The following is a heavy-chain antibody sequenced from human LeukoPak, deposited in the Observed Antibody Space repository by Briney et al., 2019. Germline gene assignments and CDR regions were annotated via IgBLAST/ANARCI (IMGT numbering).Heavy chain of an antibody. CDR2: IYYSGST. Sequence: SETLPLTCTVSGGSISSSSYYWGWIRQPPGKGLEWIGSIYYSGSTYYNPSLKSRVTISVDTSKNQFSLKLSSVTAADTAVYYCARQRIAAAEDYWGQGTLVTVSS. J-gene: IGHJ4*02. CDR1: GGSISSSSYY. V-gene: IGHV4-39*01. D-gene: IGHD6-13*01. CDR3: ARQRIAAAEDY.